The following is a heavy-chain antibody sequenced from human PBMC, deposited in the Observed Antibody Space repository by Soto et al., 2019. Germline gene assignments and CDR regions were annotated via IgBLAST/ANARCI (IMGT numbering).Heavy chain of an antibody. V-gene: IGHV3-30-3*01. CDR2: ISYDGSNK. D-gene: IGHD3-3*01. J-gene: IGHJ6*02. CDR3: ARGIKPYDFWSGYYRHYYGMDV. CDR1: GFTFSSYA. Sequence: GGSLRLSCAASGFTFSSYAMHWVRQAPGKGLEWVAVISYDGSNKYYADSVKGRFTISRDNSKNTLYLQMNSLRAEDTAVYYCARGIKPYDFWSGYYRHYYGMDVWGQGTTVTVS.